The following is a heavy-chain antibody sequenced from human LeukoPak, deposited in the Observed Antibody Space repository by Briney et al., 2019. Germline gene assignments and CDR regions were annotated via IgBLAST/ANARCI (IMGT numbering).Heavy chain of an antibody. CDR1: GFTFSNHG. V-gene: IGHV3-23*01. CDR3: ARDISGWGTTHRFDY. Sequence: PGGSLRLSCAASGFTFSNHGMNWVRQAPGKGLEWLSGVSPPGGGTYYADSVKGRFTISRDNAKNSLYLQMNSLRAEDTAVYYCARDISGWGTTHRFDYWGQGTLVTVSS. D-gene: IGHD3-16*01. J-gene: IGHJ4*02. CDR2: VSPPGGGT.